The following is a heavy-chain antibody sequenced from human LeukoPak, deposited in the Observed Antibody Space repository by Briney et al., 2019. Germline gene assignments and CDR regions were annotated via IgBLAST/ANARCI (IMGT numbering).Heavy chain of an antibody. CDR1: GGSFSGYY. CDR3: ARGGVVPAATKYNWFDP. V-gene: IGHV4-34*01. D-gene: IGHD2-2*01. Sequence: SETLSLTCAVYGGSFSGYYWSWIRQPPGKGLEWIGEINHSGSTNYNPSLKSRVTISVDTSKNQFSPKLSSVTAADTAVYYCARGGVVPAATKYNWFDPWGQGTLVTVSS. J-gene: IGHJ5*02. CDR2: INHSGST.